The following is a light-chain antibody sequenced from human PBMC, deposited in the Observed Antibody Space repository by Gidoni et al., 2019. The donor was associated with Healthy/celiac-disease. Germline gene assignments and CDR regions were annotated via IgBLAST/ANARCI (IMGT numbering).Light chain of an antibody. CDR3: AAWDDSLNVV. Sequence: QSVLTQPPSASGTPGQRASISCSGSSSNTGSNTVNWYQQLPGTAPKLLIYSNNQRPSGVPDRFSCSKSGTSASLAISGLQSEDEADYYCAAWDDSLNVVFGGGTKLTVL. J-gene: IGLJ2*01. CDR2: SNN. CDR1: SSNTGSNT. V-gene: IGLV1-44*01.